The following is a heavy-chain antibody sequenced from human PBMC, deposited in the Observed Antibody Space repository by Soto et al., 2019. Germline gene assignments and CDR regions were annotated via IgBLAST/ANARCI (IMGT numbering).Heavy chain of an antibody. V-gene: IGHV4-39*01. CDR2: IYYSGST. Sequence: QLQLQESGPGLVKPSETLSLTCTVSGGSISSSSYYWGWIRQPPGKGLEWIGSIYYSGSTYYNPSLKSRVTISVDTSKNQFSLKLSSVTAADTAVYYCARQTNTVTTFDYWGQGTLVTVSS. CDR3: ARQTNTVTTFDY. D-gene: IGHD4-17*01. J-gene: IGHJ4*02. CDR1: GGSISSSSYY.